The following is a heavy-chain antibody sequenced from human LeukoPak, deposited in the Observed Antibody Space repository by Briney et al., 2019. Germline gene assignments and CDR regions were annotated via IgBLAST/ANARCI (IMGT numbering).Heavy chain of an antibody. CDR2: INHSGST. CDR3: ARGKYCSGGSCYNLPKTYYFDY. V-gene: IGHV4-34*01. Sequence: SETLSPTCAVYGGSFSGYYWSWIRQPPGKWLEWIGAINHSGSTNYNPSLKSRVTISVDTSKNQFSLKLSSVTAADTAVYYCARGKYCSGGSCYNLPKTYYFDYWGQGTLVTVSS. J-gene: IGHJ4*02. D-gene: IGHD2-15*01. CDR1: GGSFSGYY.